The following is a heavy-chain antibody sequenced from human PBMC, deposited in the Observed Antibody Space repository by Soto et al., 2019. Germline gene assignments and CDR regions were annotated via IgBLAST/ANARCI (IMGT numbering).Heavy chain of an antibody. Sequence: SETLSLPCAVSGGSLSSSAYSWSWIRQPPGKGLEWIGFISQRGSTYYHPSLTSRVPMSLDRPTNQFALNLSSGTGADTAVYYCARELLFYDSDGFSWDDAFDIWGQGTMVTVSS. CDR2: ISQRGST. D-gene: IGHD3-22*01. J-gene: IGHJ3*02. CDR3: ARELLFYDSDGFSWDDAFDI. V-gene: IGHV4-30-2*01. CDR1: GGSLSSSAYS.